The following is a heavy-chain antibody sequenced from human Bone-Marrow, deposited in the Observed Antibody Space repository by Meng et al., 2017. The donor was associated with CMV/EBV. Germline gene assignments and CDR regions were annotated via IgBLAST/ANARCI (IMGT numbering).Heavy chain of an antibody. CDR3: ASIVVVPAVPDYRHFDP. D-gene: IGHD2-2*01. J-gene: IGHJ5*02. CDR2: IRSDGGKK. Sequence: GGSLRLSCAASGFTFSSYGMHWVRQAPGKGLEWVAFIRSDGGKKWYADSMKGRFTISRDNSKNTLYVQMDTLRVEDTAVYYCASIVVVPAVPDYRHFDPWGQGTLVAVSS. CDR1: GFTFSSYG. V-gene: IGHV3-30*02.